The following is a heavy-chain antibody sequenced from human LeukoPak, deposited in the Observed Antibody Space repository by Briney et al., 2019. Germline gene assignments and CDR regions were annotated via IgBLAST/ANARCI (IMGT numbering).Heavy chain of an antibody. J-gene: IGHJ4*02. D-gene: IGHD1-7*01. CDR2: IIPIFGTA. CDR1: GHTFTSYA. V-gene: IGHV1-69*13. CDR3: ARGRTIAGYFDY. Sequence: SVKVSCKASGHTFTSYAMNWVRQAPGQGFEWMGGIIPIFGTANYAQKFQGRVTITADESTSTAYMELSSLRSEDTAVYYCARGRTIAGYFDYWGQGTLVTVSS.